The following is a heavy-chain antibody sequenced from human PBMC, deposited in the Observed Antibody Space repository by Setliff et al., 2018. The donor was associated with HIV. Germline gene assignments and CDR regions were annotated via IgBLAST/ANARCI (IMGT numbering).Heavy chain of an antibody. CDR2: ITYSGSA. J-gene: IGHJ4*02. V-gene: IGHV4-30-4*08. CDR3: VRDGYGYNGKGFDY. D-gene: IGHD5-12*01. Sequence: TSETLSLTCTVSGGSISSDDYYWNWIRQPTGKGLEWLGYITYSGSAYYNPSLKSRVTISIDTSNNQISLRLSSVTAADTAMYYCVRDGYGYNGKGFDYWGPGTLVTVAS. CDR1: GGSISSDDYY.